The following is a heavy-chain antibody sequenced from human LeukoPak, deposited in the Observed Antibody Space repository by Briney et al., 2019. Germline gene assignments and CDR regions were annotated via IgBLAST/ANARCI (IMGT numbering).Heavy chain of an antibody. CDR2: IRSSSATT. CDR1: GFTFNTYA. V-gene: IGHV3-23*01. Sequence: PGGSLRHSCAASGFTFNTYAMSWVRQAPGKGLEWVSGIRSSSATTYYADSVKGRFSISRDNSHSTLFLQLNGLRAEDTAVYYCAKEHRSGWNLISFDLWGQGTLVTVSS. D-gene: IGHD6-19*01. CDR3: AKEHRSGWNLISFDL. J-gene: IGHJ4*02.